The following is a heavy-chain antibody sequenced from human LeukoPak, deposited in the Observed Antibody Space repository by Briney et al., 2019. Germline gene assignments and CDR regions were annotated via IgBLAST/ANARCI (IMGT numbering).Heavy chain of an antibody. V-gene: IGHV3-7*01. D-gene: IGHD3-10*01. J-gene: IGHJ4*02. CDR1: GFTFSSYW. Sequence: GGSLRLSCAVSGFTFSSYWMSWVRQALGRGLEGVANIKQDGSEKYYVDSVKGRFTISRDNTKNSLYLQMNSLRAEDTAVYYCASIVEEFGELLYDYWGQGTLVTVSS. CDR3: ASIVEEFGELLYDY. CDR2: IKQDGSEK.